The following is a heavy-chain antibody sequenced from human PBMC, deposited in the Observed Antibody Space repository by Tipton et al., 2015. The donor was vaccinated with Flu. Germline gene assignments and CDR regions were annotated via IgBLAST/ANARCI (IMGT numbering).Heavy chain of an antibody. CDR1: GDSISSDYY. J-gene: IGHJ4*02. CDR2: IYNTGST. Sequence: TLSLTCTISGDSISSDYYWSWIRQPAGKGLEWIGRIYNTGSTNYIPSLKSRVSISVDTSKNHFSLKLSSVTAADTAVYYCARTNAYDSCDYWGQGTLVTVSS. CDR3: ARTNAYDSCDY. V-gene: IGHV4-61*02. D-gene: IGHD3-22*01.